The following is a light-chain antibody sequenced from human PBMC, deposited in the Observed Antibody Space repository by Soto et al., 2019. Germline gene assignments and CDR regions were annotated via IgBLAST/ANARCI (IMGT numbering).Light chain of an antibody. CDR2: KAS. J-gene: IGKJ1*01. Sequence: DIQMTQSPSTLSASVGDRVTITCRASQSISGWLAWYRQKPGKAPKLLIYKASSLESGVPSRFSGSGSGTEFTLTISNLQPDDSATYYCQHQSTFAQGTKVDIK. CDR3: QHQST. CDR1: QSISGW. V-gene: IGKV1-5*03.